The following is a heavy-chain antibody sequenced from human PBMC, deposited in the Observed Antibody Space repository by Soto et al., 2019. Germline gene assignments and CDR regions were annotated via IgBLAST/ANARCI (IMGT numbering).Heavy chain of an antibody. CDR2: IYWDDDQ. J-gene: IGHJ4*02. CDR1: GVSLSTGGVG. Sequence: QITLKESGPTLVKPTQTLTLTCNVSGVSLSTGGVGVGWIRQPPGKALEWLALIYWDDDQRSSPSLKSRLTIPQDTPKNPVVLTMTNMAPEDTATYYCAHRRAAKFDYWGQGTLVTVSS. D-gene: IGHD2-15*01. V-gene: IGHV2-5*02. CDR3: AHRRAAKFDY.